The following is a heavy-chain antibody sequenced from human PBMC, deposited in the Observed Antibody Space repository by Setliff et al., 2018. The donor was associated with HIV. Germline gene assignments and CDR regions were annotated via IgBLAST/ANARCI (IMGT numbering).Heavy chain of an antibody. D-gene: IGHD7-27*01. CDR1: GGTFSSYA. J-gene: IGHJ4*02. V-gene: IGHV1-69*10. CDR3: AIEPLPGDFGDF. CDR2: IIPILGIA. Sequence: ASVKVSCKASGGTFSSYAIGWVRQAPGQGLEWMGGIIPILGIANYAQKFQGRVTITRDTSASTAYMELSSLRSEDTAVYYCAIEPLPGDFGDFWGQGTLVTVSS.